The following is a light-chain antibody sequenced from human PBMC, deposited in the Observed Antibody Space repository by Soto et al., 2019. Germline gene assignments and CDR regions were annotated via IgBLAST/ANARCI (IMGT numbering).Light chain of an antibody. CDR2: GVS. CDR1: QSVSSN. V-gene: IGKV3-15*01. Sequence: EIVMTQSPDNLSVSPGERATLSCRASQSVSSNVAWYQQKPGQAPRLLMYGVSTRATGTPARFSGSGSGTEFTLTISSLQSEDLAVYYCQQYNNWPPWTFGQGTKVEIK. J-gene: IGKJ1*01. CDR3: QQYNNWPPWT.